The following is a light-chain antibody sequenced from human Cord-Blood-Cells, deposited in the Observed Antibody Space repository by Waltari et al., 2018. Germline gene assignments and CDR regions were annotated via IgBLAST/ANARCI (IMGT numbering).Light chain of an antibody. CDR2: DAS. CDR3: QQRSNRPPYT. CDR1: QSVSSY. V-gene: IGKV3-11*01. J-gene: IGKJ2*01. Sequence: EIVLTQSPATLFLSPGERATLSCRASQSVSSYLAWYQQKPGQAPRLLIYDASTRATAIPARFSGSGSGTDFTLTISSLEPEGFAVYYCQQRSNRPPYTFGQGTKLEIK.